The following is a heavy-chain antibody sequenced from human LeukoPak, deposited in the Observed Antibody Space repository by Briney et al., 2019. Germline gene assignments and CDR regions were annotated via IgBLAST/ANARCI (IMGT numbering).Heavy chain of an antibody. CDR3: AASSGVTLGRF. Sequence: SETLSLTCTVSGGSISSGSHYYQWIRQHPGKGLEWIGYIYYTGITSYNPSLKSRVTMSVDTSMNQVPLKVTSLTAADTAVYYCAASSGVTLGRFWGQGALVTVSS. CDR2: IYYTGIT. D-gene: IGHD3-16*01. V-gene: IGHV4-31*03. J-gene: IGHJ4*02. CDR1: GGSISSGSHY.